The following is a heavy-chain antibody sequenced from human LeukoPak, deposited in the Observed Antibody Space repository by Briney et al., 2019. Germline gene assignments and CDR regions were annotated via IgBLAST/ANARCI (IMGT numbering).Heavy chain of an antibody. CDR3: AKGWQHDTRRYFDWLLSYEFDY. V-gene: IGHV3-23*01. J-gene: IGHJ4*02. D-gene: IGHD3-9*01. CDR2: ISGSGGST. CDR1: GFTFSSYA. Sequence: PGGSLRLSCAASGFTFSSYAMSWVRQAPGKGLEWVSAISGSGGSTYYADSVKGRFTISRDNSKNTLYLQMNSLRAEDTAVYYCAKGWQHDTRRYFDWLLSYEFDYWGQGTLVTVSS.